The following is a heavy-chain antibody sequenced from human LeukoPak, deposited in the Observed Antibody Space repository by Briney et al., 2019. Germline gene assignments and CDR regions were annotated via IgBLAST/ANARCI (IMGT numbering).Heavy chain of an antibody. Sequence: GESLKISCKGSGYSFTSYWIGWVRQMPGKGLEWMGIIYPGDSDTRYSPSFQGQVTISADKSISTAYLQWSSLKASDTAMYYCARAPAPLYFDWSPADYWGQGTLVTVSS. D-gene: IGHD3-9*01. CDR3: ARAPAPLYFDWSPADY. CDR2: IYPGDSDT. J-gene: IGHJ4*02. V-gene: IGHV5-51*01. CDR1: GYSFTSYW.